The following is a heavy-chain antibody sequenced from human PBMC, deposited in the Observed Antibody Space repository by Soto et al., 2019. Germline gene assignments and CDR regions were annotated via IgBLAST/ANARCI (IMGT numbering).Heavy chain of an antibody. D-gene: IGHD3-16*02. CDR2: ISSSGSTI. V-gene: IGHV3-11*01. CDR3: ARGPYDYVWGSDPPHFDY. J-gene: IGHJ4*02. Sequence: QVQLVESGGGLVKPGGSLRLSCAASGFTFSDYYMSWIRQAPGKGLEWGSYISSSGSTIYYADSVKGRFTISRDNAKNSLYLEMNSRRAEDTAVYYCARGPYDYVWGSDPPHFDYWGQGTLVTVSS. CDR1: GFTFSDYY.